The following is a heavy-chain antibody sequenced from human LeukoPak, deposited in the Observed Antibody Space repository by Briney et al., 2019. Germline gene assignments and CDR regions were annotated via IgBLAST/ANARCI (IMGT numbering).Heavy chain of an antibody. CDR3: ARVKDDSSGYSHDAFDI. CDR2: IYYSGST. J-gene: IGHJ3*02. CDR1: GGSISSYY. V-gene: IGHV4-59*01. D-gene: IGHD3-22*01. Sequence: SETLSLTCTVSGGSISSYYGRCLRQPPGKGLEWSGYIYYSGSTNYNPSLKSRVTISVDTSKNQFSLKLSSVTAADTAVYYCARVKDDSSGYSHDAFDIWGQGTMVTVSS.